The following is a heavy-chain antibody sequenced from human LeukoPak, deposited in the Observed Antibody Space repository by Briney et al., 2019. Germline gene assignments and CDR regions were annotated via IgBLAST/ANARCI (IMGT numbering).Heavy chain of an antibody. CDR3: ALDNWNEFDP. J-gene: IGHJ5*02. Sequence: ASVKISCKASGHRFSSNGISWVQQAPGQGLEWVGWVSTYNSDTNYAPKFQGRVTMTKDTSTSTVYMELRSLRTDDTAVYYCALDNWNEFDPWGQGTLVTVSS. CDR1: GHRFSSNG. CDR2: VSTYNSDT. V-gene: IGHV1-18*01. D-gene: IGHD1-20*01.